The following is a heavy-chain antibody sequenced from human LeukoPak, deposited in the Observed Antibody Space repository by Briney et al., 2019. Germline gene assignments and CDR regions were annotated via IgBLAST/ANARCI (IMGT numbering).Heavy chain of an antibody. D-gene: IGHD4-17*01. Sequence: SSVKVSCKASGYTFTSYGVSWGRQAPGQGLEWVGYICAYIGNTNYAQKLQGRVTMTTATPTSTAYMELRSLGSADTAVYYCARNLRTTATTLRLYYFASINVCSKRSTATTSS. CDR3: ARNLRTTATTLRLYYFASINV. V-gene: IGHV1-18*01. J-gene: IGHJ6*03. CDR2: ICAYIGNT. CDR1: GYTFTSYG.